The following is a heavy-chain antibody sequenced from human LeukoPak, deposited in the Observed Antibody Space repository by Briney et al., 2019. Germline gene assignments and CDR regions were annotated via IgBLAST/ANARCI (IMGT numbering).Heavy chain of an antibody. CDR1: GGSISSSSYY. J-gene: IGHJ4*02. CDR3: ARDPPQRGSWYGGGDY. CDR2: IYYSGST. V-gene: IGHV4-39*07. D-gene: IGHD6-13*01. Sequence: SETLSLTCTVSGGSISSSSYYWGWIRQPPGKGLEWIGSIYYSGSTYYNPSLKSRVTISVDTSKNQFSLKLSSVTAADTAVYYCARDPPQRGSWYGGGDYWGQGTLVTVSS.